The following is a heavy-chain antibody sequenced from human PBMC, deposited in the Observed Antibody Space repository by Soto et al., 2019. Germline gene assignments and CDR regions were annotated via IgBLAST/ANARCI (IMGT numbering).Heavy chain of an antibody. CDR2: IYYSGST. J-gene: IGHJ6*02. V-gene: IGHV4-30-4*01. CDR1: GGSISSGDYY. CDR3: ARVGASGPKAYGMDV. Sequence: SEPLSLTCTVSGGSISSGDYYWSWIRQPPGKGLEWIGYIYYSGSTYYNPSLKSRVTISVDTSKNQFSLKLSSVTAADTAVYYCARVGASGPKAYGMDVWGQGTTVTVSS. D-gene: IGHD1-26*01.